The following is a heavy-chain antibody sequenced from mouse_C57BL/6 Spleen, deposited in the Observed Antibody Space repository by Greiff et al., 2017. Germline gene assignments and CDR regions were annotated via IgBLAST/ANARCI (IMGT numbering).Heavy chain of an antibody. CDR3: ARPPTDGSSFLDY. V-gene: IGHV14-2*01. Sequence: VQLQQSGAELVKPGASVKLSCTASGFNIKDYYMHWVKQRTEQGLEWIGRIDPEDGETKSAPKFQGKATITADTSSNTAYLQLSSLTSEDTAVYYCARPPTDGSSFLDYWGQGTTLTVSS. D-gene: IGHD1-1*01. CDR2: IDPEDGET. J-gene: IGHJ2*01. CDR1: GFNIKDYY.